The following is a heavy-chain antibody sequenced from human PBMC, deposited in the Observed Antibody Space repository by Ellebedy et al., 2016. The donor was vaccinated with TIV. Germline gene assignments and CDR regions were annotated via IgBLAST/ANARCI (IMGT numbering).Heavy chain of an antibody. D-gene: IGHD1-1*01. Sequence: MPSETLSLTCTVSGDSIDTSTYYWGWIRQPPGKGLEWIGSFYYGGSAYYNPSLKSRVTMSIDTSKNQFSLKLSSVTAADTAVYYCARHHTVERGAIDYWGQGTLVTVSS. J-gene: IGHJ4*02. CDR3: ARHHTVERGAIDY. CDR2: FYYGGSA. CDR1: GDSIDTSTYY. V-gene: IGHV4-39*01.